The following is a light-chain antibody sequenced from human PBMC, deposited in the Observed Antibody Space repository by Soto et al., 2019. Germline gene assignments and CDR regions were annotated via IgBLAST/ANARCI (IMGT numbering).Light chain of an antibody. J-gene: IGLJ2*01. CDR1: VTNFGSYHR. CDR2: EVN. Sequence: QSVLTQPASVSGSPGQSITISCTGAVTNFGSYHRVSWCQQHPAKTPKLMIFEVNNRPSGVSNRFSGSKSGNTVSLTISGLQAEDEADYYCSSWTSSTTQVLGGGTQLNVL. CDR3: SSWTSSTTQV. V-gene: IGLV2-14*01.